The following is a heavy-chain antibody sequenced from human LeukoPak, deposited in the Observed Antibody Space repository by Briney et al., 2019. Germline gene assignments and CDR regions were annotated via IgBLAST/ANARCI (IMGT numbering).Heavy chain of an antibody. Sequence: SVKVSCKASGGTFSSYAISWVRQAPGQGLEWMGRIIPILGIANYAQKFQGRVTITADESTSTAYMELSSLRSEDTAVYHCARLMTTVTTVPHWGQGTLVTVSS. CDR3: ARLMTTVTTVPH. V-gene: IGHV1-69*04. CDR2: IIPILGIA. J-gene: IGHJ4*02. D-gene: IGHD4-17*01. CDR1: GGTFSSYA.